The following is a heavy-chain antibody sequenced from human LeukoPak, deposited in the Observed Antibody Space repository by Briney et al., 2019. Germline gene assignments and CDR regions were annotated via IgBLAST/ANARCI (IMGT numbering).Heavy chain of an antibody. CDR2: IYTSGST. D-gene: IGHD2-2*02. J-gene: IGHJ6*03. Sequence: SQTLSLTCTVSGGSISRGGYYWSWIRQPAGKGLEWIGRIYTSGSTNYNPSLRSRVTISLDTSKNQFSLKLSSVTAADTAVYYCARDNPLGYCSSTSCYTLYYYYYMDVWGKGTTVTVSS. V-gene: IGHV4-61*02. CDR1: GGSISRGGYY. CDR3: ARDNPLGYCSSTSCYTLYYYYYMDV.